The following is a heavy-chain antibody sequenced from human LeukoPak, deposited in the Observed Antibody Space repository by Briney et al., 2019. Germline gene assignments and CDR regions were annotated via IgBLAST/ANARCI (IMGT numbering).Heavy chain of an antibody. J-gene: IGHJ4*02. CDR3: AGGYYYDSSGYFPYDY. D-gene: IGHD3-22*01. V-gene: IGHV4-30-4*01. Sequence: PSQTLSLTCTVSGGSISSGDYYWSWIRKPPGKGLEWIGYIYYSGSTYYNPSLKSRVTISVDTSKNQFSLKLSSVTAADTAVYYCAGGYYYDSSGYFPYDYWGQGTLVTVSS. CDR1: GGSISSGDYY. CDR2: IYYSGST.